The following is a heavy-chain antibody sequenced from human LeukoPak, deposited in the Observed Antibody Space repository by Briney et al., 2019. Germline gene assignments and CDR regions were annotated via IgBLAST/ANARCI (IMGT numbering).Heavy chain of an antibody. D-gene: IGHD5-24*01. V-gene: IGHV4-34*01. CDR1: GGSFSGYY. J-gene: IGHJ1*01. CDR3: ARRGDGYGSMTARYFQH. CDR2: INHSGST. Sequence: SETLSLTCAVYGGSFSGYYWSWIRQPPGKGLEWIGEINHSGSTKYNPSIKSRVTISVDTSKNQFSLKLSSVTAADTAVYYCARRGDGYGSMTARYFQHWGQGTLVTVSS.